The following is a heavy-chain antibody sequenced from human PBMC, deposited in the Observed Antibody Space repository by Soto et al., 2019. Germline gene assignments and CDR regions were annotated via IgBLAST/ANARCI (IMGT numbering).Heavy chain of an antibody. CDR1: GYTFTSYY. CDR3: ARAPELGSGSYYHYYGMDV. CDR2: INPSGGST. J-gene: IGHJ6*02. Sequence: QVQLVQSGAEVKKPGASVKVSCKASGYTFTSYYMHWVRQAPGQGLEWMGIINPSGGSTSYAQKFQGRVTMTRYTSTSTVYMELSGLRSEDTAVYYCARAPELGSGSYYHYYGMDVWGQGTTVTVS. V-gene: IGHV1-46*01. D-gene: IGHD3-10*01.